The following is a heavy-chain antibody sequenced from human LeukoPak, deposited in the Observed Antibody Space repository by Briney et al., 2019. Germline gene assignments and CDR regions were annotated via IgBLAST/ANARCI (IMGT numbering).Heavy chain of an antibody. CDR2: ISGSGGST. V-gene: IGHV3-23*01. CDR1: GFTFSSYA. Sequence: PGGSLRLSCAASGFTFSSYAMSWVRQAPGKGLEWVSAISGSGGSTYYADSVKGRFTISRDNSKNTLYLQMNSLRAEDTAVYYCAKSPPPAYPYYYYMDVWGKGTTVTVSS. D-gene: IGHD2-2*02. CDR3: AKSPPPAYPYYYYMDV. J-gene: IGHJ6*03.